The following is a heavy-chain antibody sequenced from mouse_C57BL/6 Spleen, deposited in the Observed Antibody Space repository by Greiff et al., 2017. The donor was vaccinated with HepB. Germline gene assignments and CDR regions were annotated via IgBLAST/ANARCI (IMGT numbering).Heavy chain of an antibody. CDR3: ARNSGTFYAMDY. Sequence: VQLQQSGPGLVQPSQSLSITCTVSGFSLTSYGVHWVRQSPGKGLEWLGVIWSGGSTDYNAAFISRLGISKDNSKSQVFFKMNSLQADDTAIYYCARNSGTFYAMDYWGQGTSVTVSS. J-gene: IGHJ4*01. V-gene: IGHV2-2*01. CDR1: GFSLTSYG. CDR2: IWSGGST. D-gene: IGHD4-1*01.